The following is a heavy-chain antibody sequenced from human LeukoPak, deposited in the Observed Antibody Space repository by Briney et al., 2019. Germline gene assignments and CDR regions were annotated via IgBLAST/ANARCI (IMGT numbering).Heavy chain of an antibody. D-gene: IGHD3-22*01. J-gene: IGHJ4*02. V-gene: IGHV3-23*01. CDR3: AKDPGRYYDSSGYKSDY. Sequence: GGSLRPSCAASGFTFSSYAMSWVRQAPGKGLEWVSAISGSGGSTYYADSVKGRFTISRDNSKNTLYLRMNSLRAEDTAVYYCAKDPGRYYDSSGYKSDYWGQGTLVTVSS. CDR2: ISGSGGST. CDR1: GFTFSSYA.